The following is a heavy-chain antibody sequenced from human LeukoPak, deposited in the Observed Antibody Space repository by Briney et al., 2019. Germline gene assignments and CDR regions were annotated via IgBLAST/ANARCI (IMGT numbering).Heavy chain of an antibody. V-gene: IGHV1-46*01. CDR2: INPSGGT. D-gene: IGHD4-17*01. J-gene: IGHJ3*02. Sequence: ASVKVSCKASGYSLTNYYMHWVRHVPGQGPEWLGLINPSGGTKYAQEFQDRVTMTRDTSTSTIYMELSSLTSEDRAVYYCAREGRTDYGASRSFDIWGQGTMVTVSS. CDR1: GYSLTNYY. CDR3: AREGRTDYGASRSFDI.